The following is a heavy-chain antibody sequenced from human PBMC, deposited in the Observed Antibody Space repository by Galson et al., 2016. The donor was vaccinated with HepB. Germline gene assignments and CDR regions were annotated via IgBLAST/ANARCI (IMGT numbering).Heavy chain of an antibody. D-gene: IGHD2-2*01. Sequence: SLRLSCAASGFAFRNYAMVWVRQAPGRGLEWVSGISDSGSNTYYADSVKGRFTISRDNPENTLYLQMSSLTTEDTAIYCCAKDRYARGCYGYYGLDVWGPGTTVTVSS. CDR2: ISDSGSNT. V-gene: IGHV3-23*01. J-gene: IGHJ6*02. CDR3: AKDRYARGCYGYYGLDV. CDR1: GFAFRNYA.